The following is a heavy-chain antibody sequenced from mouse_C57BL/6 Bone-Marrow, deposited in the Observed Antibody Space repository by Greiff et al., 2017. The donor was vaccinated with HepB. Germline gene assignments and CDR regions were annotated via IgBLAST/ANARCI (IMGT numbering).Heavy chain of an antibody. CDR1: GFTFTDYY. D-gene: IGHD2-3*01. Sequence: VQLVESGGGLVQPGGSLSLSCAASGFTFTDYYMSWVRQPPGKALEWLGFIRNKANGYTTEYSASVKGRFTVSRDNSQSILYLQMNALRAEDSATYYCARYKADGYYYYFDYWGQGTTLTVSS. V-gene: IGHV7-3*01. CDR3: ARYKADGYYYYFDY. J-gene: IGHJ2*01. CDR2: IRNKANGYTT.